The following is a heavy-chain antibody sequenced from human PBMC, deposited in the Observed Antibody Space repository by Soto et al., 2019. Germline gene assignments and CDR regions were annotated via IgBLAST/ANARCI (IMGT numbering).Heavy chain of an antibody. J-gene: IGHJ5*01. Sequence: ASVKVSCKTSGYTFTNFALSWVRQAPGQGLEWIGFVSANNGFTHFAQKFQGRVSVKTDTSTNTVYLDLRSLSSDDTAVYYCARGGAARHLASWGQGTPVTVAS. CDR3: ARGGAARHLAS. V-gene: IGHV1-18*01. CDR1: GYTFTNFA. D-gene: IGHD6-6*01. CDR2: VSANNGFT.